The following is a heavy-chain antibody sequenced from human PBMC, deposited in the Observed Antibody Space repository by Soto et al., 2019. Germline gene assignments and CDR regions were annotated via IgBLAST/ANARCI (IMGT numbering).Heavy chain of an antibody. CDR3: ARDFTYCSGGSCYGGGGWFDP. Sequence: QVQLVQSGAEVKKPGASVKVSCKASGGTFSSYAISWVRQAPGQGLEWMGGIIPIFGTANYAQKFQGRVTSTADESPSPAYMELRSLRSEDTAWYYCARDFTYCSGGSCYGGGGWFDPWGQGTLVTGSS. CDR2: IIPIFGTA. J-gene: IGHJ5*02. V-gene: IGHV1-69*01. D-gene: IGHD2-15*01. CDR1: GGTFSSYA.